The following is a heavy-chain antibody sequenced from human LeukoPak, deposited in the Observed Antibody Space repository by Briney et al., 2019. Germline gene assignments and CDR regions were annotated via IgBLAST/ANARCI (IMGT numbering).Heavy chain of an antibody. CDR2: IIPILGIA. CDR1: GGTFSIYA. Sequence: SVKVSCKASGGTFSIYAISWVRQAPGQGLEWMGRIIPILGIANYAQKFQGRVTITADKSTSTAYMELSSLRSEDTAVYYCAREDSSGWSAGWFDPWGQGTLVTVSS. V-gene: IGHV1-69*04. D-gene: IGHD6-19*01. CDR3: AREDSSGWSAGWFDP. J-gene: IGHJ5*02.